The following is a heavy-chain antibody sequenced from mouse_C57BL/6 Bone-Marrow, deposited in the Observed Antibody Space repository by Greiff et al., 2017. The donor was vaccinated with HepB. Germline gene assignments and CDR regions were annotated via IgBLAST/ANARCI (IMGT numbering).Heavy chain of an antibody. CDR3: ARSPYYGSRDFDY. Sequence: QVQLQQSGAELARPGASVKLSCKASGYTFTSYGISWVKQRTGQGLEWIGEIYPRSGNTYYNEKFKCKATLTADKSSSTAYMELRSLTSEDSAVYFCARSPYYGSRDFDYWGQGTTLTVSS. D-gene: IGHD1-1*01. J-gene: IGHJ2*01. CDR1: GYTFTSYG. CDR2: IYPRSGNT. V-gene: IGHV1-81*01.